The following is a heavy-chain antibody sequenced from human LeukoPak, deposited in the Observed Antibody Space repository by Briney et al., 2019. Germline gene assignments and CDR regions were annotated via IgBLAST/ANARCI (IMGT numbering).Heavy chain of an antibody. J-gene: IGHJ4*02. CDR1: GGSFSGYY. CDR2: IYYSGST. Sequence: SETLSLTCAVYGGSFSGYYWSWIRQPPGKGLEWIGCIYYSGSTNYNPSFKSRVTISVDTSKNQFSLKLSSVTAADTAVYYCATENYYDSSGYSGYWGQGTLVTVSS. CDR3: ATENYYDSSGYSGY. V-gene: IGHV4-59*08. D-gene: IGHD3-22*01.